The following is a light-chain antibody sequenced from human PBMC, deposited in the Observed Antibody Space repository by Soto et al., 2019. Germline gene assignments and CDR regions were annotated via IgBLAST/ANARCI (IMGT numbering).Light chain of an antibody. CDR2: GAS. J-gene: IGKJ2*01. CDR1: QSVSSSY. Sequence: EIVLTQSPGTLSLSPGERATLSCRASQSVSSSYLAWYQQKPGQAPRLLIYGASSRATGIPDRFSGSGSRSDFTLSVSMLEPADFALYYCQQYGNSPPSNLGQGTQLES. CDR3: QQYGNSPPSN. V-gene: IGKV3-20*01.